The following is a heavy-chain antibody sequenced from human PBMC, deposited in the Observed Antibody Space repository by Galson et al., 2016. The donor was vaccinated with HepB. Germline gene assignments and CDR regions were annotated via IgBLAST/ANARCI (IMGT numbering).Heavy chain of an antibody. V-gene: IGHV3-33*01. D-gene: IGHD3-10*01. CDR3: ASPLTRGVLDI. Sequence: SLRLSCAASGFTFSNSNMHWVRQAPGKGLEWVAVIDLDREKSYADSVKGRFTISRDNSNNTLYLQMNSVRAEDTAVYHCASPLTRGVLDIWGQGTMVTVSS. CDR2: IDLDREK. CDR1: GFTFSNSN. J-gene: IGHJ3*02.